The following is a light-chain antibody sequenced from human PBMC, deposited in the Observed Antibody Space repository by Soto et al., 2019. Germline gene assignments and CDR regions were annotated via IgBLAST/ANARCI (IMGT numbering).Light chain of an antibody. V-gene: IGKV3-20*01. CDR3: QQYGSSPRT. CDR1: QSVYSNY. J-gene: IGKJ1*01. CDR2: GAS. Sequence: ENVLTQSPGTLSLSPGERATLSCRASQSVYSNYLAWYQQKPGQAPRLLIHGASNRAADIPDRFGGSGSGTDFTLTISGLEPEDSAVYYCQQYGSSPRTFGQGTKVDIK.